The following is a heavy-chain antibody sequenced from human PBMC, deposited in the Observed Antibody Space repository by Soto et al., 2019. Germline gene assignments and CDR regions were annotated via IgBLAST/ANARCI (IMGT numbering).Heavy chain of an antibody. CDR3: ARAREPEYSSSIFFDY. D-gene: IGHD6-6*01. CDR1: GLTVSRTQ. V-gene: IGHV3-53*01. J-gene: IGHJ4*01. CDR2: IYSAGST. Sequence: PGGSLRLSCAVSGLTVSRTQMSWVRQAPGKGLQWVSVIYSAGSTYYANAVKGRFTISRDISENKIFLELNGLTVDDTAVHYCARAREPEYSSSIFFDYWGRGTVVAVSS.